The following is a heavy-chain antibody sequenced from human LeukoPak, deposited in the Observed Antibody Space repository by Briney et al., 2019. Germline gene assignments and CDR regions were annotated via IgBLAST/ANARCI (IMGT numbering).Heavy chain of an antibody. D-gene: IGHD6-19*01. CDR3: ARDGATVAGYYYYMDV. J-gene: IGHJ6*03. CDR1: GYTFTGYY. Sequence: GASVKVSCKASGYTFTGYYMHWVRQAPGQGLEWMGIINPSGGSTSYAQKFQGRVTMTRDMSTSTVYMELSSLRSEDTAVYYCARDGATVAGYYYYMDVWGKGTTVTVSS. V-gene: IGHV1-46*01. CDR2: INPSGGST.